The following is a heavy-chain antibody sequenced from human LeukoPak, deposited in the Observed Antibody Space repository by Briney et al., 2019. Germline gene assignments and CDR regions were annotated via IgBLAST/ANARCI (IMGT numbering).Heavy chain of an antibody. CDR3: AKDVRGYSYGSLH. CDR2: ISSSGSTI. Sequence: GGSLRLSCAASGFTFSSYEMHWVRQAPGKGLEWVSYISSSGSTIYYADSVKGRFTISRDNAKNSLYLQMNSLRAEDTAVYYCAKDVRGYSYGSLHWGQGTLVTVSS. V-gene: IGHV3-48*03. D-gene: IGHD5-18*01. J-gene: IGHJ4*02. CDR1: GFTFSSYE.